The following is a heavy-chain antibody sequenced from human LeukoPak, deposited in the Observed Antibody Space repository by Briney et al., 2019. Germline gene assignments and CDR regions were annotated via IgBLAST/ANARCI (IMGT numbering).Heavy chain of an antibody. Sequence: GESLKISCKGSGYSFTHYWIGWVRLMPGKGLDWMGIIYPGDYDTRYSPSFQGQVAISADKSISTAYLQWSSLKASDTAMYYCARQGPPVAPYYMDVWGKGTTATVPS. V-gene: IGHV5-51*01. CDR3: ARQGPPVAPYYMDV. CDR1: GYSFTHYW. CDR2: IYPGDYDT. D-gene: IGHD2-15*01. J-gene: IGHJ6*03.